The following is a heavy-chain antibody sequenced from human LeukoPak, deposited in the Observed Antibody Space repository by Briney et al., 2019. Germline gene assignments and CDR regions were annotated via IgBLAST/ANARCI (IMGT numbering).Heavy chain of an antibody. J-gene: IGHJ5*02. CDR1: GGFISSYY. V-gene: IGHV4-59*01. CDR2: IYNNENT. Sequence: PSETLSLTCTVSGGFISSYYWSWIRQPPGKGLEWIACIYNNENTKYNPSLKSRVAIPVDTSKNQFSLKLRSVTAADTAVYYCARDTSLGMPQWFDPWGQGALVTVSS. D-gene: IGHD2-2*01. CDR3: ARDTSLGMPQWFDP.